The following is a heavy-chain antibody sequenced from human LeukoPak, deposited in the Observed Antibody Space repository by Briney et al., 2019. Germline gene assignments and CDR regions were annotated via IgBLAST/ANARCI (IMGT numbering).Heavy chain of an antibody. V-gene: IGHV3-23*01. D-gene: IGHD1-26*01. CDR3: AKDQRWESPHYLDS. CDR1: GFTFSSSA. CDR2: ISASGGST. Sequence: GGSLRLSCAASGFTFSSSAMSWVRQVPGKGLEWVSGISASGGSTYYADSVRGRFTISRDNSKNTLYVQMNSLRDEDTAVCYCAKDQRWESPHYLDSWGQGTLVTVSS. J-gene: IGHJ4*02.